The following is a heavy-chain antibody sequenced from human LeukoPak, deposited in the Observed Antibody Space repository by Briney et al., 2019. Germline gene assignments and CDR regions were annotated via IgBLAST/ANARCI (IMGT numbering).Heavy chain of an antibody. CDR3: AKEEGIAAAQRGEPFDY. J-gene: IGHJ4*02. CDR2: ISGSGGST. Sequence: GGSLRLSCAASGFTFSSYAMSWVRQAPGKGLEWVSAISGSGGSTYYADSVKGRFTISRDNSKNTLYLHMNSLRAEDTAVYYCAKEEGIAAAQRGEPFDYWGQGTLVTVSS. CDR1: GFTFSSYA. D-gene: IGHD6-13*01. V-gene: IGHV3-23*01.